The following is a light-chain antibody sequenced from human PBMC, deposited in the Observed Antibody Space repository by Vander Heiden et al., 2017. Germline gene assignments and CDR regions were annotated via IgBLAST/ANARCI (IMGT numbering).Light chain of an antibody. CDR3: QQYNNWPAHT. V-gene: IGKV3-15*01. J-gene: IGKJ2*01. CDR2: GAS. Sequence: EIVMTQSPATLSVSPGERATLSCRASQSVSSNLAWYQQKPGQAPRLLIYGASTRATGIPARFSGRGSGTEFTLTISSLQSEDFAVYYCQQYNNWPAHTFGQGTKLEIK. CDR1: QSVSSN.